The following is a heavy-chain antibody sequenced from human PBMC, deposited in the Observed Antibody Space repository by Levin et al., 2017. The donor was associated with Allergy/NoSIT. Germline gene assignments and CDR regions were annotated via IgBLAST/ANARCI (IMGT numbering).Heavy chain of an antibody. Sequence: ASETLSLTCTVSGGSIRSYYWSWIRQPPGKGLEWIGYIFYSGSTNYNPSLKSRVTISVDTSKSQFSLKLSSVTAADTAVYYCARGELTGDWYFDLWGRGTLVTVSS. CDR2: IFYSGST. CDR3: ARGELTGDWYFDL. V-gene: IGHV4-59*01. D-gene: IGHD7-27*01. CDR1: GGSIRSYY. J-gene: IGHJ2*01.